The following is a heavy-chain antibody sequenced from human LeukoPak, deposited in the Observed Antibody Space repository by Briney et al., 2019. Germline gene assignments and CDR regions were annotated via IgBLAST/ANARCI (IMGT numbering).Heavy chain of an antibody. V-gene: IGHV4-30-2*01. CDR3: ARAPGYYGSGSPYFDS. D-gene: IGHD3-10*01. Sequence: SETLSLTCAVSGGSISSGDNSWSWIRQPPGKGLEWIGYIYHSGTTYYKPSLKSRVTISVDRSKNQFSLRLSSVTAADTAVYYCARAPGYYGSGSPYFDSGGQGTLVTVSS. CDR2: IYHSGTT. J-gene: IGHJ4*02. CDR1: GGSISSGDNS.